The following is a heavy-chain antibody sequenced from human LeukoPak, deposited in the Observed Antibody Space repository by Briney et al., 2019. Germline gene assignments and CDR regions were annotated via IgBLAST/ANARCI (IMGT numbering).Heavy chain of an antibody. D-gene: IGHD3-3*01. CDR1: GGSFSGYY. V-gene: IGHV4-34*01. CDR2: INHSGST. Sequence: PSETLSLTCAVYGGSFSGYYWSWIRQPPGKGLEWIGEINHSGSTNYNPSLKSRVTISVDTSKNQFSLKLSSVTAADTAVYYCARVARITIFGVPKSRLYYFDYWGQGTLVTVSS. J-gene: IGHJ4*02. CDR3: ARVARITIFGVPKSRLYYFDY.